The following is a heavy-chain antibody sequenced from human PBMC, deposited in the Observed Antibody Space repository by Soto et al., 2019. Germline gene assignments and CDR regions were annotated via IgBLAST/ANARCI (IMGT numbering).Heavy chain of an antibody. CDR3: ARDISYAYKDHYYAMDV. D-gene: IGHD3-16*01. CDR1: GFTFSSYA. V-gene: IGHV3-30-3*01. J-gene: IGHJ6*02. CDR2: ISYDGSNK. Sequence: GGSLRLSCAASGFTFSSYAMHWVRQAPGKGLEWVAVISYDGSNKYYADSVKGRFTISRDNSKNTLYLQMNSLRAEDTAVYYCARDISYAYKDHYYAMDVWGQGITVTVFS.